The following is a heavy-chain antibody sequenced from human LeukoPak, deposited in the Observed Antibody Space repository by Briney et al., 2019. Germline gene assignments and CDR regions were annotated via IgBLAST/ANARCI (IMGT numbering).Heavy chain of an antibody. CDR3: ARHGRMGTINPSY. Sequence: AEPQSFPSTAPGSSISGGYSCVCIRQPPANRLECIGNTYHSGNTDYNPSLKSRVTISVDTSKNQFSLKLSSVTAADTAVYYCARHGRMGTINPSYWGQGTLVTVSS. CDR2: TYHSGNT. V-gene: IGHV4-38-2*02. J-gene: IGHJ4*02. CDR1: GSSISGGYS. D-gene: IGHD5-24*01.